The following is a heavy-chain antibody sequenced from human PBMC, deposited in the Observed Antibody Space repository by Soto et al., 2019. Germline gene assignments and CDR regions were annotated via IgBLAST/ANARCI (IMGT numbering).Heavy chain of an antibody. V-gene: IGHV4-34*01. CDR3: ARGWGATADD. D-gene: IGHD5-12*01. Sequence: QVQLQQWGAGLLKPSETLSLTCAVYGGSFSGYYWSWIRQPPGKGLEWIGEINHSGSTNYNPSLKSRVTISVDTSKNQLSLKLSSVTAADTAVYYCARGWGATADDWGQGTLVTVSS. CDR1: GGSFSGYY. J-gene: IGHJ4*02. CDR2: INHSGST.